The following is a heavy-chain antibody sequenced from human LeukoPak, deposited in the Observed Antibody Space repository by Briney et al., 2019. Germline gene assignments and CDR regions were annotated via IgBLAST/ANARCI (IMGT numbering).Heavy chain of an antibody. V-gene: IGHV3-30-3*01. CDR1: GFTFSSYA. CDR3: ARDPFWYDSSGPIRYGMDV. Sequence: PGRSLRLSCAASGFTFSSYAMHWVRQAPGKGLEWVAVISYDGSDKYYADSVKGRFTISRDNSKNTLYLQMNSLRAEDTAVYYCARDPFWYDSSGPIRYGMDVWGQGTTVTVSS. CDR2: ISYDGSDK. J-gene: IGHJ6*02. D-gene: IGHD3-22*01.